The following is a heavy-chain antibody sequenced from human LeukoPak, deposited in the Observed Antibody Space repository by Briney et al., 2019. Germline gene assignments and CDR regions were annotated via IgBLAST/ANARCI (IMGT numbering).Heavy chain of an antibody. D-gene: IGHD3-22*01. J-gene: IGHJ4*02. Sequence: GGSLRLSCAASGFTFSDYYMSWIRQAPGKGLEWVSYISSSSSYTKYADSVKGRFTISRDNAKNSLYLQMDGLRAEDTAVYYCAREGYDSSGYYYGWWGQGTLVTVSS. CDR2: ISSSSSYT. V-gene: IGHV3-11*05. CDR3: AREGYDSSGYYYGW. CDR1: GFTFSDYY.